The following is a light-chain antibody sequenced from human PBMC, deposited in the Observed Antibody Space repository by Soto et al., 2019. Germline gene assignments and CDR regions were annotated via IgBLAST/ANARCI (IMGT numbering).Light chain of an antibody. CDR2: SNN. Sequence: QSVLTQPPSASGTPGQRVTISCSGSSSNIGSNTVNWYQQLPGTAPKLLIYSNNQRPSGVPDRFSGSKSGTSASLAISGLXSEDEADYYCAAWDDSLNVVFGGGTQLTVL. J-gene: IGLJ2*01. CDR3: AAWDDSLNVV. V-gene: IGLV1-44*01. CDR1: SSNIGSNT.